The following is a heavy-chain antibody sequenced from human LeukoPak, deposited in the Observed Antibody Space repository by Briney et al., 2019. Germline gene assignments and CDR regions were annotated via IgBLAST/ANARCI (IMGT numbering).Heavy chain of an antibody. J-gene: IGHJ4*02. CDR2: IYPGDSDT. CDR1: GYSFTSYW. CDR3: ARPPFSGVDTTNYFDY. Sequence: GESLKISCKGSGYSFTSYWIGWVRQMPGKGLEWMGIIYPGDSDTRYSPSFQGQVTISADKPISTAYLQWSSLKASDTAMYYCARPPFSGVDTTNYFDYWGQGTLVTVSS. V-gene: IGHV5-51*01. D-gene: IGHD5-18*01.